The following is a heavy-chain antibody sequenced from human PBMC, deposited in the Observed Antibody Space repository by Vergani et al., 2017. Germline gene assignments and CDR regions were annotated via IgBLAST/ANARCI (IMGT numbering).Heavy chain of an antibody. CDR1: GFSVSTSGMR. J-gene: IGHJ4*02. CDR3: ARIRRRGRSGYDIFDF. V-gene: IGHV2-70*04. CDR2: IEWDDDE. D-gene: IGHD5-12*01. Sequence: QVTLKESGPALVKPTQTLTLTCTFSGFSVSTSGMRASWIRQPPGKALEWLARIEWDDDEFYTTSLKTRLKIAKDTSQNQVVFTMTDVDPVDTATYYCARIRRRGRSGYDIFDFWGQGILVTVAS.